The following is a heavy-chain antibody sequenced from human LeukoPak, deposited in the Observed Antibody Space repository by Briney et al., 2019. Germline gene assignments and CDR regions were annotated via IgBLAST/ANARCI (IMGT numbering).Heavy chain of an antibody. Sequence: SETLSLTCTVSGGSVSSGSYYWSWIRQPPGKGLEWIGYIYYSGSTNYNPSLKSRVTISVDTSKNQFSLKLSSVTAAGTAVYYCARWVYCGGDCYAFDYWGQGTLVTVSS. V-gene: IGHV4-61*01. D-gene: IGHD2-21*02. J-gene: IGHJ4*02. CDR1: GGSVSSGSYY. CDR2: IYYSGST. CDR3: ARWVYCGGDCYAFDY.